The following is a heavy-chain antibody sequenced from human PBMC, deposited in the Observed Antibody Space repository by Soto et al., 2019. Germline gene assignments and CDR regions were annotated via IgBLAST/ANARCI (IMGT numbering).Heavy chain of an antibody. Sequence: EVQLVQSGAEVKKPGESLKISCKGSGYSFTSYWIGWVRQMPGKGLEWMGIIYPGDSDTRYSPSFQGQVTISADKSISTAYLQWSSLKASDTAMYYCARVPHYYDSSGFPYYFDYWGQGTLVTVSS. CDR3: ARVPHYYDSSGFPYYFDY. V-gene: IGHV5-51*01. J-gene: IGHJ4*02. CDR2: IYPGDSDT. D-gene: IGHD3-22*01. CDR1: GYSFTSYW.